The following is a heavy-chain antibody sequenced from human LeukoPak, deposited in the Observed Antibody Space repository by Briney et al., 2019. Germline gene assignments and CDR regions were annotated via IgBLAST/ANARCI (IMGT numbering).Heavy chain of an antibody. J-gene: IGHJ3*02. CDR1: GFTFSSYA. V-gene: IGHV3-23*01. D-gene: IGHD3-22*01. Sequence: GGSLRLSCASSGFTFSSYAVSWVRQAPGTGLECVSAISGSGGSTYYADSVKGRFTISRDNSKNTLYLQMNSLRAEDTAVYYCAKGCITMIVVVITTNDAFDIWGQGTMVTVSS. CDR2: ISGSGGST. CDR3: AKGCITMIVVVITTNDAFDI.